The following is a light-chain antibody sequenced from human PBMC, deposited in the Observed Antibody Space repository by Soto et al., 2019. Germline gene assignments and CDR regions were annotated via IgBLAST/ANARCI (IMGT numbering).Light chain of an antibody. CDR1: SSDVGGYNY. CDR3: SSYTGSRTDV. J-gene: IGLJ1*01. CDR2: DVN. V-gene: IGLV2-14*01. Sequence: QSALTQPASVSGSPGQSITISCTGTSSDVGGYNYVSWYQQHPGKAPKLMIYDVNNRPSGVSNRFSGSKSGNTASLTISGLQAEDEADYYCSSYTGSRTDVFRTGAQLTVL.